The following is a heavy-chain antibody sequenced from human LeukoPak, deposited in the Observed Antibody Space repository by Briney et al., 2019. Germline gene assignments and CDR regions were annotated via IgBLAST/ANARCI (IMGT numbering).Heavy chain of an antibody. CDR3: ARGVYGRTPDYFDY. CDR2: IYYSGST. J-gene: IGHJ4*02. V-gene: IGHV4-39*07. D-gene: IGHD2/OR15-2a*01. Sequence: SETLSLTCTVSGGSISSSSYYWGWIRQPPGKGLEWIGSIYYSGSTYYNPSLKSRVTISVDTSKTQFSLKLSSVTAADTAVYYCARGVYGRTPDYFDYWGQGTLVTVSS. CDR1: GGSISSSSYY.